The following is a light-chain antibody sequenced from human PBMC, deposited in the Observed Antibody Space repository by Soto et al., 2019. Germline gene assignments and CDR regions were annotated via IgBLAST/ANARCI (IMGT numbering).Light chain of an antibody. V-gene: IGKV1-12*01. Sequence: DIQMTPSPSSVSATLGDGITIXXRASQDIGGRLAWFQQKPGKAPQQXIQAASILQSGVPSRFSGSGSGTEFILTINNLQPEDFASYFCLQVFSFPRTSGLGTKVEIK. CDR3: LQVFSFPRT. J-gene: IGKJ1*01. CDR2: AAS. CDR1: QDIGGR.